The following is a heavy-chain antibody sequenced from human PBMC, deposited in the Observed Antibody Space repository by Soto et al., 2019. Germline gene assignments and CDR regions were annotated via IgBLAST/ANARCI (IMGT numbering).Heavy chain of an antibody. CDR1: GFTFSSYG. CDR3: AKGNDYGDSYYYYYYYMDV. Sequence: GGSLRLSCAASGFTFSSYGMHWVRQAPGKGLEWVAVISYDGSNKYYADSVKGRFTISRDNSKNTLYLQMNSLRAEDTAVYYCAKGNDYGDSYYYYYYYMDVWGKGTTVTVSS. D-gene: IGHD4-17*01. V-gene: IGHV3-30*18. CDR2: ISYDGSNK. J-gene: IGHJ6*03.